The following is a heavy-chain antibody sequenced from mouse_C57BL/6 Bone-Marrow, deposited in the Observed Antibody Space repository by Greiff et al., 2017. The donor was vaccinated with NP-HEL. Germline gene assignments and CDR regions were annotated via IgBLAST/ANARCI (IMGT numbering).Heavy chain of an antibody. V-gene: IGHV5-15*01. D-gene: IGHD2-4*01. CDR1: GFTFSDYG. CDR3: ARGAIYYDYDRAMDY. J-gene: IGHJ4*01. Sequence: EVKVVESGGGLVQPGGSLKLSCAASGFTFSDYGMAWVRQAPRKGPEWVAFISNLAFSIYYADTVTGRFTISRENAKNTLYLEMSSLRSEDTAMYYCARGAIYYDYDRAMDYWGQGTSVTVSS. CDR2: ISNLAFSI.